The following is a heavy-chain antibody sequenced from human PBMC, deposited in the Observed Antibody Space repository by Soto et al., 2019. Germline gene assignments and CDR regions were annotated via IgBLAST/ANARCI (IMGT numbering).Heavy chain of an antibody. J-gene: IGHJ4*02. CDR2: INSDGSST. Sequence: EVQLVESGGGLVQPGGSLRLSCAASGFTFNNYWMHWVRQAPGKGLVWVSRINSDGSSTSYADSVKGRFTISRDNAKNTLYLQMNSMRAEDTAVYYCASSLLTPFDYWGQGTLVTVSS. CDR1: GFTFNNYW. CDR3: ASSLLTPFDY. D-gene: IGHD7-27*01. V-gene: IGHV3-74*01.